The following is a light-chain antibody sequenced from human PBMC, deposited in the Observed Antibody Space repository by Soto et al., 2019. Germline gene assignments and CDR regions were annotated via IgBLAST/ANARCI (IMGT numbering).Light chain of an antibody. J-gene: IGKJ1*01. CDR2: AAS. CDR1: QSISSY. CDR3: QQSYSTPWT. Sequence: DIQMTQSPSSLSASVGDRVTITCRASQSISSYLIWYQQKPGKAPKLLIYAASSLQSGVPSRFSGSGSGTDITLTISSLQPEDFATYYCQQSYSTPWTFGQGTKVKIK. V-gene: IGKV1-39*01.